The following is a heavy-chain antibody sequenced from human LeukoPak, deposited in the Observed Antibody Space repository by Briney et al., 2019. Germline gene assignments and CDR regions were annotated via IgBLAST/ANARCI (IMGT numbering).Heavy chain of an antibody. Sequence: SETLSLTCTVSGDSISNYYWNWIRQSPEKGLEWIGYIFVSGSTNYNPSLKSRVTISVDTSKNQFSLKLSSVTAADTAVYFCARVVLGFSSGWLRGVPNYFDYWGQGTLVTVSS. D-gene: IGHD6-19*01. V-gene: IGHV4-59*12. CDR1: GDSISNYY. CDR3: ARVVLGFSSGWLRGVPNYFDY. J-gene: IGHJ4*02. CDR2: IFVSGST.